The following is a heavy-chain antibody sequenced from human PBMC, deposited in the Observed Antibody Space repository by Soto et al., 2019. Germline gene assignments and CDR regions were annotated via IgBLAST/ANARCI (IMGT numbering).Heavy chain of an antibody. J-gene: IGHJ4*02. V-gene: IGHV3-48*02. Sequence: GESLKISCEASGFTFSSNNFNWVRQAPGKGLEWVSYISISSSNIYYADSRRGRFTISRDNAKNSLYLQMNGLRDEDTAVYYCARAPGESGSYFGFFDYWGQGTLVTVSS. CDR1: GFTFSSNN. CDR2: ISISSSNI. D-gene: IGHD1-26*01. CDR3: ARAPGESGSYFGFFDY.